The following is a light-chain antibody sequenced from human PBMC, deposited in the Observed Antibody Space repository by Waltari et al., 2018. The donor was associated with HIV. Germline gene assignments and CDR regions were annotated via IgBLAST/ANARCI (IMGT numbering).Light chain of an antibody. CDR2: AAS. CDR3: LQHHSYPVT. J-gene: IGKJ5*01. V-gene: IGKV1-17*01. CDR1: QDITDD. Sequence: DIKMTQSQSSLSESVENGVTITCRASQDITDDLGWYQQKPGRAPKRLVFAASTLESGVSSRFSGSGSGAEFTLTIDSLQPEDLGIYYCLQHHSYPVTFGQGTRLEIK.